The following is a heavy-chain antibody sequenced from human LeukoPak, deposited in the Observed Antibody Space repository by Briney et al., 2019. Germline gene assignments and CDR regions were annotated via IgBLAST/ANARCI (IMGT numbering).Heavy chain of an antibody. CDR3: ARYYCSGGSCHGSYYFDY. CDR1: GYSFTSHW. J-gene: IGHJ4*02. Sequence: GESLKISCKGSGYSFTSHWIGWVRQMPGKGLEWMGIIYPGDSDTRYSPSFQGQVTISADKSISTAYLQWSSLKASDTAMYYCARYYCSGGSCHGSYYFDYWGQGTLVTVSS. CDR2: IYPGDSDT. V-gene: IGHV5-51*01. D-gene: IGHD2-15*01.